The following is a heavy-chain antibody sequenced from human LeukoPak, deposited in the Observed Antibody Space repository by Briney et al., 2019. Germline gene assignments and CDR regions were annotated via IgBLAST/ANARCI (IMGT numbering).Heavy chain of an antibody. V-gene: IGHV3-30*02. D-gene: IGHD3-10*01. CDR1: GFTFSSYG. CDR3: AKDSSVVSRGSGSYYNY. CDR2: IRYDESNK. Sequence: PGRSLRLSCAASGFTFSSYGMHWVRQAPGKGLEWVAFIRYDESNKYYADSVKGRCTISRDNAKNTVYLQMHSLRAEDTAVYYCAKDSSVVSRGSGSYYNYWGQGTLVTVSS. J-gene: IGHJ4*02.